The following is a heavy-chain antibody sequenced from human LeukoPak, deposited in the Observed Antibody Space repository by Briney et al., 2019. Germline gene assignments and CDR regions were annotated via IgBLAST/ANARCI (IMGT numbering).Heavy chain of an antibody. CDR3: ARVTGPTSYGPVDY. CDR2: ISGSGGTA. J-gene: IGHJ4*02. CDR1: GGTFSNYA. D-gene: IGHD2-8*02. Sequence: GASVKVSCKASGGTFSNYAMTWVRQAPGKGLEWVSSISGSGGTAYYTGSIKGRFTISRDDSKNTLYLQMNSLRVEDSALYYCARVTGPTSYGPVDYWGQGTLVTVSS. V-gene: IGHV3-23*01.